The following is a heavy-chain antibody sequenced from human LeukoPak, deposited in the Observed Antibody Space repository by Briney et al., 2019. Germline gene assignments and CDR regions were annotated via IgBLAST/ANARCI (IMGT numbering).Heavy chain of an antibody. D-gene: IGHD1-26*01. J-gene: IGHJ5*02. CDR1: GFTFSGSA. V-gene: IGHV3-30*18. Sequence: GGSLRLSCAASGFTFSGSAMSWVRQAPGKGLEWVAVISYDGSNKYYADSVKGRFTISRDNSKNTLYLQMNSLRAEDTAVYYCAKELERDIVGASWGQGTLVSVSS. CDR2: ISYDGSNK. CDR3: AKELERDIVGAS.